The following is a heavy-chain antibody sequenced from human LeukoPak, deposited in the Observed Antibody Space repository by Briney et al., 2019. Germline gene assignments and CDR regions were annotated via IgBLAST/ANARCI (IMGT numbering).Heavy chain of an antibody. CDR1: GFTFSSYS. D-gene: IGHD3-10*01. V-gene: IGHV3-21*01. J-gene: IGHJ4*02. CDR3: ARDLNTITMVRGGLDY. Sequence: SGGSLRLSCAASGFTFSSYSMNWVRQAPGKGLEWVSSISSSSYIYYADSVKGRFTISRDNAKNSLYLQMNSLRAEDTAVYYCARDLNTITMVRGGLDYWGQGTLVTVSS. CDR2: ISSSSYI.